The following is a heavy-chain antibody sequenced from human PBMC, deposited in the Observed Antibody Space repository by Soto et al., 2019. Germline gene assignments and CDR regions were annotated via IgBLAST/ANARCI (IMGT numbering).Heavy chain of an antibody. V-gene: IGHV3-48*03. Sequence: EVQLVESGGGLVQPGGSLRLSCAASGFTFSSYEMNWVRQAPGKGLEWVSYISSSGSTIYYADSVTGRFTISRDNAKNSLYLQMNSLRAEDTAVYYCARDFEVFEVEMATTYYFDYWGQGTLVTVSS. CDR1: GFTFSSYE. D-gene: IGHD1-1*01. CDR2: ISSSGSTI. CDR3: ARDFEVFEVEMATTYYFDY. J-gene: IGHJ4*02.